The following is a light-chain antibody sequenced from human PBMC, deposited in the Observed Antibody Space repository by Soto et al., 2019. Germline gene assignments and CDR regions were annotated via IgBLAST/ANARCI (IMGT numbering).Light chain of an antibody. CDR2: RDS. Sequence: SYELTQPLSVSVALGQTARITCGGNNIGSKNVHWYQQKPGQAPVLVIHRDSDRPSGIPERFSGSNSGNTATLTISRAQAGDEADYYCQVWDSRTVVFGGGTKLTVL. V-gene: IGLV3-9*01. CDR3: QVWDSRTVV. CDR1: NIGSKN. J-gene: IGLJ2*01.